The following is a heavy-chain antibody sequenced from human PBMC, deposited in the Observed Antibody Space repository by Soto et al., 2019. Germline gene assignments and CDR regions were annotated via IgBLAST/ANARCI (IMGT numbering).Heavy chain of an antibody. J-gene: IGHJ5*02. V-gene: IGHV3-9*01. CDR2: ISWHSGSK. CDR3: AKDTRPSLYTSSWFDH. D-gene: IGHD6-13*01. CDR1: GFTFDNYA. Sequence: GGSLRLSCLVSGFTFDNYAMHWVRHVPGEGLGWVSGISWHSGSKEYADSVKGRFTISRDNAKDSLHLQISTLGAEDSAFYSCAKDTRPSLYTSSWFDHWGQGALVTVSS.